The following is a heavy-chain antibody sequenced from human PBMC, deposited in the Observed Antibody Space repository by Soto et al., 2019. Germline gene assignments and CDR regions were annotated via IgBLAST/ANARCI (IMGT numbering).Heavy chain of an antibody. V-gene: IGHV3-43*01. CDR1: GFTFDDYT. CDR2: ISWDGGST. CDR3: AKDISAWLFRNGMDV. D-gene: IGHD3-22*01. Sequence: GGSLRLSCAASGFTFDDYTMHWVRQAPGKGLEWVSLISWDGGSTYYADSVKGRFTISRDNSKNSLYLQMNSLRTEDTALYYCAKDISAWLFRNGMDVWGQGTTVTVSS. J-gene: IGHJ6*02.